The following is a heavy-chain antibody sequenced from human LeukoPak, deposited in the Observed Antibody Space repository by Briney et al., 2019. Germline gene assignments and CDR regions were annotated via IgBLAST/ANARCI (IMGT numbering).Heavy chain of an antibody. CDR3: ARGYDCGWYGELAC. D-gene: IGHD6-19*01. Sequence: SETLSLTCTVSGGSIGSYYWSWIRQSPGNGLEWIGNIYYSGTTNYNPSLKSRVTLSVDTSKNQFSLELSSVTAADTGVYYCARGYDCGWYGELACWGQGTLVTVSS. CDR1: GGSIGSYY. V-gene: IGHV4-59*08. CDR2: IYYSGTT. J-gene: IGHJ4*02.